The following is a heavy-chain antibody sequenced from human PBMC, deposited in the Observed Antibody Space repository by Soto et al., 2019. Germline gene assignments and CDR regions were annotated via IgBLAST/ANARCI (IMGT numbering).Heavy chain of an antibody. CDR3: ARDKGGVNPDY. J-gene: IGHJ4*02. CDR1: GFTFSSYE. D-gene: IGHD2-8*02. CDR2: ISSSGSTI. V-gene: IGHV3-48*03. Sequence: EVQLVESGGGLVQPGGSLRLSCAASGFTFSSYEMNWVRQAPGKGLEWVSYISSSGSTIYYADSVKGRFNISRDNAKNSLYLQMNSLRAEDTAVYYCARDKGGVNPDYWGQGTLVTVSS.